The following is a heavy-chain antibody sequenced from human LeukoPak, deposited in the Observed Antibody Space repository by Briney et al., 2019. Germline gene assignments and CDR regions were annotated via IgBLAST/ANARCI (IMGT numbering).Heavy chain of an antibody. D-gene: IGHD4-23*01. Sequence: GGSLRLSCAVSGIIFSSYSMNWVRQAPGKGLEWVSYISSSGSTIYYADSVKGRFTISRDNAKNSLYLQMNSLRAEDAAVYYCVRGNDYGGPHYWGQGTLVTVSS. CDR1: GIIFSSYS. J-gene: IGHJ4*02. V-gene: IGHV3-48*01. CDR3: VRGNDYGGPHY. CDR2: ISSSGSTI.